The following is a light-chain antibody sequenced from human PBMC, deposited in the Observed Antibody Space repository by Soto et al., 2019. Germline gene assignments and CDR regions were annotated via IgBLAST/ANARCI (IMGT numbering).Light chain of an antibody. J-gene: IGLJ2*01. V-gene: IGLV2-14*01. Sequence: QSVLTQPASVSGSPGQSIAISCTGTSSDVGGYTYVSWYQQHAGKAPKLIIYGVTNRPSGVSDRFSGSKSGNTASLTISGLQAEDEADYYCTSYTNTDTRKAFGGGTKLTVL. CDR3: TSYTNTDTRKA. CDR2: GVT. CDR1: SSDVGGYTY.